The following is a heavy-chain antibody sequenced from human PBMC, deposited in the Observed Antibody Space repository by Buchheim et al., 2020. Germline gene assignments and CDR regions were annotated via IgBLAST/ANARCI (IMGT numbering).Heavy chain of an antibody. CDR3: ARTYYYDSSGYTFDY. Sequence: QVQLQESGPGLVKPSETLSLTCTVSGGSISSYYWSWIRQPPGKGLEWIGYIYYSGSTNYNPSLKSRVTISVDTSKNQFSLKLSSVTAADTAVYYCARTYYYDSSGYTFDYWGQGTL. D-gene: IGHD3-22*01. J-gene: IGHJ4*02. CDR1: GGSISSYY. V-gene: IGHV4-59*08. CDR2: IYYSGST.